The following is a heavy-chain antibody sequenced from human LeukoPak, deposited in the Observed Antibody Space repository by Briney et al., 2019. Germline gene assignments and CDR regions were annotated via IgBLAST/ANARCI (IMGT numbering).Heavy chain of an antibody. CDR3: ARGPEPMVVTPIWFDP. CDR1: GGTFSSYA. CDR2: IIPIFGTA. Sequence: VASVKVSCKASGGTFSSYAISWVRQAPGQGLEWMGGIIPIFGTANYAQKFQGRVTITTDESTSTAYMELSSLRSEDTAVYYCARGPEPMVVTPIWFDPWGQGTLVTVSS. D-gene: IGHD4-23*01. V-gene: IGHV1-69*05. J-gene: IGHJ5*02.